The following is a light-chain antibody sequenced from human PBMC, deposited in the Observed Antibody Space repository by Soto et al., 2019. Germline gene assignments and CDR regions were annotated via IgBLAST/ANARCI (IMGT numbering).Light chain of an antibody. CDR3: QQYNNWPQT. V-gene: IGKV3-15*01. Sequence: EIVITQSPGTLSVSPGEIATLSCRASQSVSSNLAWYQQKPGQAPRLLIYGASAMATGIPAWFSGSGPGTEFTLTISSLQSADIAVYYCQQYNNWPQTFGQGTKV. CDR1: QSVSSN. J-gene: IGKJ1*01. CDR2: GAS.